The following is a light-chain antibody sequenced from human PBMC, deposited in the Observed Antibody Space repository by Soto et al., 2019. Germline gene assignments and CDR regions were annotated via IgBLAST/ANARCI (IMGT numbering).Light chain of an antibody. CDR1: QSVSSN. CDR2: GAS. CDR3: QKRSNWPPIT. Sequence: PGERATLSCRASQSVSSNLAWYQQKPGQAPRLLIYGASTRATGIPARFSGSGSGTEFTLTISSLEPEDFAVYYCQKRSNWPPITFGQGTRLEIK. J-gene: IGKJ5*01. V-gene: IGKV3-11*01.